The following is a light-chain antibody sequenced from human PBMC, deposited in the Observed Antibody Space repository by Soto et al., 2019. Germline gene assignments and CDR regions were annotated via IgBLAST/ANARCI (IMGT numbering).Light chain of an antibody. Sequence: QSVLAQPPSASGTPGQRVAISCSGTSSNIGSNPVNWFQQLPGTAPKLLIYGSNQRPSGVPDRFSGSKSGTSASLAISGLQSEDEADYSCAAWDDNLFGPVFGAGTKLTVL. CDR3: AAWDDNLFGPV. CDR1: SSNIGSNP. CDR2: GSN. V-gene: IGLV1-44*01. J-gene: IGLJ2*01.